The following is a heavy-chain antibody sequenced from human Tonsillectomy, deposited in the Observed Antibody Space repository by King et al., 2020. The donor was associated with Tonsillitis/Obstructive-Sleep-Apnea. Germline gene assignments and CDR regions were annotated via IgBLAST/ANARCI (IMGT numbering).Heavy chain of an antibody. J-gene: IGHJ5*02. CDR3: ARLDIVVVPAALKAGWFDP. D-gene: IGHD2-2*03. Sequence: QLVQSGAEVKKPGESLKISCKGSGYSFTSYWIGWVRQMPGKGLEWMGIIYPGDSDTRYSPSFQGQVPISADKSISTAYLQWSSLKASDTAMYYCARLDIVVVPAALKAGWFDPWGQGTLVTVSS. CDR1: GYSFTSYW. V-gene: IGHV5-51*03. CDR2: IYPGDSDT.